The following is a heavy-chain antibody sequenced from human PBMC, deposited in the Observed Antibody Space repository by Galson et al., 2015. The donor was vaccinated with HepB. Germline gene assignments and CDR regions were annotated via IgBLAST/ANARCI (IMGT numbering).Heavy chain of an antibody. CDR1: GGSISSYY. CDR2: IYYSGST. V-gene: IGHV4-59*01. D-gene: IGHD1-1*01. CDR3: ATTWGSSYYYYGMDV. Sequence: QVQLQESGPGLVKPSETLSLTCTVSGGSISSYYWSWIRQPPGKGLEWIGYIYYSGSTNYNPSLKSRVTISVDTSKNQFSLKLSSVTAADTAVYYCATTWGSSYYYYGMDVWGQGTTVTVSS. J-gene: IGHJ6*02.